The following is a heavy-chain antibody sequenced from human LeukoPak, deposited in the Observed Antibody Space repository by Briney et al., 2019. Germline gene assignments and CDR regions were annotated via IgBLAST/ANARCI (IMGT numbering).Heavy chain of an antibody. Sequence: GGSLRLSCAASGFTFSSYSMNWVRQAPGKGLEWVSSISSSSSYIYYADSVKGRFTISRDNAKNSLYLQMNSLRVEDTAVYYRARASAPPSFYYYYGMDVWGQGTTVTVSS. CDR1: GFTFSSYS. CDR2: ISSSSSYI. CDR3: ARASAPPSFYYYYGMDV. V-gene: IGHV3-21*01. J-gene: IGHJ6*02.